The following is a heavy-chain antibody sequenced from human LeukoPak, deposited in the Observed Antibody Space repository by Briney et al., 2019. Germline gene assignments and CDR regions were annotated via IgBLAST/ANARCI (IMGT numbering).Heavy chain of an antibody. J-gene: IGHJ3*02. CDR2: IYHSGST. Sequence: PSQTLSLTCAVSGGSISSGGYSWSWIRQPPGKGLEWIGYIYHSGSTYYNPSLKSRVTISVDRSKNQFSLKLSSVTAADTAVYYCASDYYDSSGYVVGAFDIWSQGTMVTVSS. V-gene: IGHV4-30-2*01. CDR3: ASDYYDSSGYVVGAFDI. CDR1: GGSISSGGYS. D-gene: IGHD3-22*01.